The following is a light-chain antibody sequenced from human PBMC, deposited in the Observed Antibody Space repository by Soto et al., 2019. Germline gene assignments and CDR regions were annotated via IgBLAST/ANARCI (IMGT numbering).Light chain of an antibody. J-gene: IGKJ4*02. CDR3: KQYHTYPCT. CDR2: KAS. V-gene: IGKV1-5*03. CDR1: QSINSW. Sequence: DIQMTQSPSTVSASVGDRVTITCRASQSINSWLAWYQQKPGKAPKLLIYKASSLESGVPSRFSGSGSGTEFTVTISSLQPDDFASDYSKQYHTYPCTFGLETNVEI.